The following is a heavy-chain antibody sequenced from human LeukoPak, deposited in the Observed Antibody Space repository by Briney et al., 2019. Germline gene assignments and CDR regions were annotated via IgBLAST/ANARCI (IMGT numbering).Heavy chain of an antibody. Sequence: SETLSLTCAVSGGSISSRNWWSWVRQPPGKGLEWIGEIYHSGSTNYNPSLRSRVTISVDKSKNQFSLKLSSVTAADTAVYYCARDKRYSSSWNWFDPWGQGTLVTVSS. CDR1: GGSISSRNW. V-gene: IGHV4-4*02. D-gene: IGHD6-13*01. J-gene: IGHJ5*02. CDR3: ARDKRYSSSWNWFDP. CDR2: IYHSGST.